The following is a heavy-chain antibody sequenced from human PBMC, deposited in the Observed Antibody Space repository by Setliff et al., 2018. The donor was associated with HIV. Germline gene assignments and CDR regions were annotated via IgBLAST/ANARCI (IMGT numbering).Heavy chain of an antibody. CDR2: INTETGTP. V-gene: IGHV7-4-1*01. D-gene: IGHD4-17*01. Sequence: ASVKVSCKASGYTFTTFGLSWVRQAPGQGLEWMGWINTETGTPMYAQGFTGRFVFSLDTSISTAYLQIDSLNAEDTAVYYCARYGSDWFFDLWGRGTLVTVLL. CDR3: ARYGSDWFFDL. CDR1: GYTFTTFG. J-gene: IGHJ2*01.